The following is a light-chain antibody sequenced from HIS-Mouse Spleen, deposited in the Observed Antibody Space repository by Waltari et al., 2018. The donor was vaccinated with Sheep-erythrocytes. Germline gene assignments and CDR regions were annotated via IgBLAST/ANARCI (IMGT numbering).Light chain of an antibody. CDR3: QSAYSSGTYVV. CDR1: ALPKQY. V-gene: IGLV3-25*03. Sequence: SYELTQPPSVSVSPGQTARITCPGDALPKQYAYWYQQKPGQAPVLVIYKDSERPSGIPERFSGSSSGTTVTLTISGVQAEDEADYYCQSAYSSGTYVVYGGGTKLTVL. CDR2: KDS. J-gene: IGLJ2*01.